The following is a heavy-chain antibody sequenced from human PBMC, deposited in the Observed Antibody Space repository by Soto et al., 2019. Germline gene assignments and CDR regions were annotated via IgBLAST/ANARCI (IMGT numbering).Heavy chain of an antibody. CDR1: GFTFSSYA. CDR2: ISGSGGST. V-gene: IGHV3-23*01. D-gene: IGHD3-22*01. J-gene: IGHJ6*02. Sequence: GGSLRLSCAASGFTFSSYAMSWVRQAPGKGLEWVSAISGSGGSTYYADSVKGRFTNSRDNSKNTLYLQMNSLRAEDTAVYYCTYYYDSSGRYYYYYGMDVWGQGTTVTV. CDR3: TYYYDSSGRYYYYYGMDV.